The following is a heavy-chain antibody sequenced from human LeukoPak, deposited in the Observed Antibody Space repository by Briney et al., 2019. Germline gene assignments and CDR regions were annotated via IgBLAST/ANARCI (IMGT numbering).Heavy chain of an antibody. D-gene: IGHD6-19*01. CDR1: GESLSCYY. CDR2: INHSGNT. V-gene: IGHV4-34*01. J-gene: IGHJ4*02. CDR3: ARGQWLDNS. Sequence: PSETLSLTCAVYGESLSCYYWTWIRQPPGKGLEWIGEINHSGNTNYNASLKSRVTISVDTSKNQFSLTLTSVTAEDTAVYYCARGQWLDNSWGQGTLVTVSS.